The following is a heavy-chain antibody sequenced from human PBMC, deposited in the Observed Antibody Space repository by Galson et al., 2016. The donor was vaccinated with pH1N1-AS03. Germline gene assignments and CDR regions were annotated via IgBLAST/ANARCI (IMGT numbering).Heavy chain of an antibody. CDR1: GFTFRIHE. J-gene: IGHJ6*02. V-gene: IGHV3-48*03. CDR3: ARDLKWGFGGGLTYGMDV. CDR2: ISDSGGAR. Sequence: SLRLSCAAFGFTFRIHEMNWVRQAPGKGLGWVAYISDSGGARYHADSVKGRFTISRDNDRKSLYLQMNSLRVEDTAICYCARDLKWGFGGGLTYGMDVWGQGTTVTVSS. D-gene: IGHD5-12*01.